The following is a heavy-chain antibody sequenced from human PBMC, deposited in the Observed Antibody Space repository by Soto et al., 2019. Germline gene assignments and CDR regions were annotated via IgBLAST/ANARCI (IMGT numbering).Heavy chain of an antibody. Sequence: SETLSLTCAVSGYSIGSGYYLAWIRQSPGKGLEWIGSIYHAGSVYYNPSLNGRVALSMDTSKNHFSLKLTSVTAADTAVYYCARTFDYYGMDVWGQGTTVTVSS. V-gene: IGHV4-38-2*01. J-gene: IGHJ6*02. CDR3: ARTFDYYGMDV. CDR2: IYHAGSV. CDR1: GYSIGSGYY.